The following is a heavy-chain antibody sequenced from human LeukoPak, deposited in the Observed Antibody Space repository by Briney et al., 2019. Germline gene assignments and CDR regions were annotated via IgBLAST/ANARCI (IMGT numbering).Heavy chain of an antibody. D-gene: IGHD1-1*01. CDR1: GFTFSRYS. CDR2: IGSRSATI. Sequence: PGGSLRLSCAAAGFTFSRYSMNWVRQAPGKGLEWVSDIGSRSATIHYAGSVKGRFSISRDNAKNSLYLQMNNLRDEDTAVYYCARGRTEFDFWGQGTLVTVSS. CDR3: ARGRTEFDF. V-gene: IGHV3-48*02. J-gene: IGHJ4*02.